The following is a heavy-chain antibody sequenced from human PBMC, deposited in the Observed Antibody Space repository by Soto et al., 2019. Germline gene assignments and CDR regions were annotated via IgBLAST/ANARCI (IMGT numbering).Heavy chain of an antibody. J-gene: IGHJ6*04. D-gene: IGHD3-22*01. CDR2: ISTYNGNT. V-gene: IGHV1-18*01. CDR1: DYTFTSYG. Sequence: ASVKVSCKASDYTFTSYGISWVRQAPGQGLEWMGWISTYNGNTNYAQNLQGRVTMTTDTSTNTAYMEMRSLRSDDTAVNYCARALSKDISDFNYAPPGYYFARGRHAWGKGPPVTASP. CDR3: ARALSKDISDFNYAPPGYYFARGRHA.